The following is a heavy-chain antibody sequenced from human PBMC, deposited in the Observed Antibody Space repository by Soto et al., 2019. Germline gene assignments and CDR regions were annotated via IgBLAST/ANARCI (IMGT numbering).Heavy chain of an antibody. D-gene: IGHD2-15*01. V-gene: IGHV3-9*01. Sequence: EVQLVESGGGLVQPGRSLRLSCAASGFTFDDYAMHWVRQAQGKGLEWVSGSSWNSDNIGYADSVKGRFAISRDNAKNSLYLQMNSLRAEDTALYYCAKGPVRYCSGGSCYNYFDYWGQGTLVTVSS. CDR1: GFTFDDYA. CDR3: AKGPVRYCSGGSCYNYFDY. J-gene: IGHJ4*02. CDR2: SSWNSDNI.